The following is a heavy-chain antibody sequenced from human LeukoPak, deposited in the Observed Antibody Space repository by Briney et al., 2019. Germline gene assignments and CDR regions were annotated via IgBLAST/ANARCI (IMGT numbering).Heavy chain of an antibody. CDR1: GFGFSTFG. V-gene: IGHV3-73*01. D-gene: IGHD1-1*01. CDR2: ITSKANNYAT. CDR3: TTTNLNPFDI. Sequence: GGSLRLSCAASGFGFSTFGMHWVRQASGKGLEWVGRITSKANNYATAYAASVKGRFTISRDDSKNTAYLQMNSLKTEDTAVYYCTTTNLNPFDIWGQGTMVTVSS. J-gene: IGHJ3*02.